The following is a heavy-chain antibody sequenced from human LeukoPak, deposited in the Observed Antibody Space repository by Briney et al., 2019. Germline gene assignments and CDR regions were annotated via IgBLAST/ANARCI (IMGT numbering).Heavy chain of an antibody. CDR3: ARDCFEVGGDCYPDAFDI. V-gene: IGHV3-23*01. Sequence: PGGSLRLSCAASAFTFSNYAMSWVRQAPGKGLERVSTISNSDSSTYYADSVKGRFTISRDNSENTLYLQMNSLRAGDTAVYYCARDCFEVGGDCYPDAFDIWGQGTMVTVSS. CDR2: ISNSDSST. CDR1: AFTFSNYA. J-gene: IGHJ3*02. D-gene: IGHD2-21*02.